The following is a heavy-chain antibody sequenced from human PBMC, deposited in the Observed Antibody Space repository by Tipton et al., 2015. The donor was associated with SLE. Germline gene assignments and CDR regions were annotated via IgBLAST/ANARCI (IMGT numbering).Heavy chain of an antibody. CDR3: ARHDTNYGRNWFDP. CDR1: GASISGSSYY. D-gene: IGHD2-8*01. J-gene: IGHJ5*02. CDR2: ITNSGNT. Sequence: TLSLTCTVSGASISGSSYYWDWIRQPPGKGPEWIGRITNSGNTYYTPSFQSRVTMSVDTSKNHFSLKLSSVTAADTAVYYCARHDTNYGRNWFDPWGQGTLVTVSS. V-gene: IGHV4-39*01.